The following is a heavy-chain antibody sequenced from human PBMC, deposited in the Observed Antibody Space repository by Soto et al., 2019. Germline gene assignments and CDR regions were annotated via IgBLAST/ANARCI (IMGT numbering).Heavy chain of an antibody. CDR2: INPNSGGT. V-gene: IGHV1-2*02. CDR1: GYTFTGYY. D-gene: IGHD2-8*01. Sequence: ASVKVSCKASGYTFTGYYMHWVRQAPGQGLEWMGWINPNSGGTNYAQKFQGRVTMTRDTSTSTAYMELRSLRSDDTAVYYCARMYAIAGHFQLWGQGTLVTDSS. CDR3: ARMYAIAGHFQL. J-gene: IGHJ1*01.